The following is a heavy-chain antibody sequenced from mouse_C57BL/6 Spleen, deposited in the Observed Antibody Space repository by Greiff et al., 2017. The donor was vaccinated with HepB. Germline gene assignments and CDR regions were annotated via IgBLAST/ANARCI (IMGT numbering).Heavy chain of an antibody. Sequence: QVQLQQSGPELVKPGASVKISCKASGYSFTSYYIHWVKQRPGQGLEWIGWIYPGSGNTKYNEKFKGKATLTADTSSSTAYMQLSSLTSEDSAVYYCARGDGKYDAMDYWGQGTSVTVSS. J-gene: IGHJ4*01. V-gene: IGHV1-66*01. CDR2: IYPGSGNT. D-gene: IGHD2-1*01. CDR3: ARGDGKYDAMDY. CDR1: GYSFTSYY.